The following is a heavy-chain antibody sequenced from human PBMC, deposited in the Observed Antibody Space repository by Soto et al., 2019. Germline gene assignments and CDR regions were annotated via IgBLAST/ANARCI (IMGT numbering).Heavy chain of an antibody. CDR3: ARDTPQTDYYDSSGYYLVN. V-gene: IGHV1-69*08. Sequence: QVQLVQSGAEVKKPGSSVKVSCKASGGTFSSYTISWVRQAPVQGLEWMGRIIPILGIANYAQKFQGRVTITADKSTSTAYMELSSLRSEDTAVYYCARDTPQTDYYDSSGYYLVNWGQGTLVAVSS. J-gene: IGHJ4*02. CDR1: GGTFSSYT. CDR2: IIPILGIA. D-gene: IGHD3-22*01.